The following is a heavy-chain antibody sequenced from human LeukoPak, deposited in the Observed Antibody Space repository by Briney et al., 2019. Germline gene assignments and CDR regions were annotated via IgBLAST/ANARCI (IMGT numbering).Heavy chain of an antibody. J-gene: IGHJ6*03. CDR2: INPNSGGT. CDR3: ARSEGYYYYYMDV. V-gene: IGHV1-2*02. CDR1: GYTFTGYY. Sequence: ASVKVSCKASGYTFTGYYMHWVRQAPGQGLEWMGWINPNSGGTNYAQKFQGRVTITRNTSISTAYMELSSRRSEDTAVYYCARSEGYYYYYMDVWGKGTTVTVSS.